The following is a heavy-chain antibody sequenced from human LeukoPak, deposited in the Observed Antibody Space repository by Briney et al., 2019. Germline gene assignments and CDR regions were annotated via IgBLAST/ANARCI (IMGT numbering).Heavy chain of an antibody. Sequence: HPGGSLRLSCAASGFIFSTYGMHWVRQPPGKGLEWVAVIWYDGSITYYGDFVKGRFTISRDNSKNTLYLQMHSLRAEDTAIYYCVNRDGGWLQSSGTDVWGQGTAVTVS. D-gene: IGHD5-24*01. V-gene: IGHV3-33*01. CDR3: VNRDGGWLQSSGTDV. J-gene: IGHJ6*02. CDR1: GFIFSTYG. CDR2: IWYDGSIT.